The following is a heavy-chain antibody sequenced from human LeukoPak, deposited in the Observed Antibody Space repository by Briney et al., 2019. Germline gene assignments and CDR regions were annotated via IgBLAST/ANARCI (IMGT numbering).Heavy chain of an antibody. CDR3: ARDLKDYDSSGYYYVGAFDI. J-gene: IGHJ3*02. V-gene: IGHV4-4*07. CDR1: GGSISSYY. CDR2: IYTSGST. D-gene: IGHD3-22*01. Sequence: KSSETLSLTCTVSGGSISSYYWSWIRQPAGKGLEWIGRIYTSGSTNYNPSLKSRVTMSVDTSKNQFSLKLSSVTAADTAVYYCARDLKDYDSSGYYYVGAFDIWGQGTMVTVSS.